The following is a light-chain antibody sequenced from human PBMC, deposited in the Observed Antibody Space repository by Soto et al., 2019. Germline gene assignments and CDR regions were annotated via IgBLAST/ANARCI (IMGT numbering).Light chain of an antibody. J-gene: IGKJ4*01. Sequence: IQLTRSPASLSSSVGDRVTITCRASQGIGSYLAWYQQKPGEAPKLLIFAASTLQSGVPSRFSGSGSGTDFTLTISSLQAEDFATYYCQQLSTYPSTFGGGTKVDI. V-gene: IGKV1-9*01. CDR2: AAS. CDR3: QQLSTYPST. CDR1: QGIGSY.